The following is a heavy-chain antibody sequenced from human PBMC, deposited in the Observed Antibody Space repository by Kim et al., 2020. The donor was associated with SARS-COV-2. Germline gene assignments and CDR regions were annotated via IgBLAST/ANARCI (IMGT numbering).Heavy chain of an antibody. CDR1: GGTFSSYA. Sequence: SVKVSCKASGGTFSSYAISWVRQAPGQGLEWMGRIIPILGIANYAQKFQGRVTITADKSTSTAYMELSSLRSEDTAVYYCARDGSSWPRPLDYWGQGTLVTVSS. D-gene: IGHD6-13*01. J-gene: IGHJ4*02. CDR3: ARDGSSWPRPLDY. V-gene: IGHV1-69*04. CDR2: IIPILGIA.